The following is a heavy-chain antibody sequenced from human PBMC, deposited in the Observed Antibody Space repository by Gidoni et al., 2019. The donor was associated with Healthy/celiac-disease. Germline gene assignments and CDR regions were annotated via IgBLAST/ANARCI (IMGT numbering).Heavy chain of an antibody. D-gene: IGHD6-6*01. CDR2: IYTSGST. CDR3: ARSSSSALWGY. V-gene: IGHV4-61*02. Sequence: QVQLQESGPGLVKPSQTLSLTCTVSGGSISSGSYYWSWIRQPAGKGLEWIGRIYTSGSTNYNPSLKSRVTISVDTSKNQFSLKLSSVTAADTAVYYCARSSSSALWGYWGQGTLVTVSS. CDR1: GGSISSGSYY. J-gene: IGHJ4*02.